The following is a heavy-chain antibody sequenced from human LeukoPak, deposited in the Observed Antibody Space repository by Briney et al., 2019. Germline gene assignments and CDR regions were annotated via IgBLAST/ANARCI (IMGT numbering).Heavy chain of an antibody. Sequence: SQTLSLTCTVSGGSISSGSYYWSWIRQPAGKGLEWIGRIYTSGSTNYNPSLKSRVTISVDTSKNQFSLKLSSVTAADTAVYYCACSITMVRGVIFGWFDPWGQGTLVTVSS. J-gene: IGHJ5*02. CDR1: GGSISSGSYY. CDR3: ACSITMVRGVIFGWFDP. D-gene: IGHD3-10*01. V-gene: IGHV4-61*02. CDR2: IYTSGST.